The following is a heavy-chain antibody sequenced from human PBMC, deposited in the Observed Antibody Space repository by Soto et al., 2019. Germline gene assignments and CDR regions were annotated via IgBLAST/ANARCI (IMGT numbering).Heavy chain of an antibody. D-gene: IGHD3-22*01. CDR2: IYSSGST. CDR3: DRGSYYYDRSGYYHY. Sequence: QVQLQESGPGLVKPSQTLSLTCTVSGGSISSGDYYWSWIRQPPGKGLEWIGYIYSSGSTYYNPSLKSRVTISVDTSKTQYSLKLSSVTAADTAVYYCDRGSYYYDRSGYYHYWGQGTLVTVSS. CDR1: GGSISSGDYY. V-gene: IGHV4-30-4*01. J-gene: IGHJ4*02.